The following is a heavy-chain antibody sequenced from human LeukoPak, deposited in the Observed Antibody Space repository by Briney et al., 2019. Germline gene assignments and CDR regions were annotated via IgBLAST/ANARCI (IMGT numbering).Heavy chain of an antibody. CDR3: AKGLGVASLIVDALDL. V-gene: IGHV3-9*03. Sequence: GGSLRRSCAASGFTFHDYAMHWVRQVPGKGLEWVSGITWNSGSVLYADSVRGRFTISRDNAKNSLYLQMNSLRPEDMAFYYCAKGLGVASLIVDALDLWGQGTMVTV. CDR1: GFTFHDYA. D-gene: IGHD3/OR15-3a*01. CDR2: ITWNSGSV. J-gene: IGHJ3*01.